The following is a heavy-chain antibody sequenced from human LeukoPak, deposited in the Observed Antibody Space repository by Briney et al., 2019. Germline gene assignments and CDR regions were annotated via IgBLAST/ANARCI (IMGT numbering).Heavy chain of an antibody. D-gene: IGHD3-22*01. Sequence: ASVKVSCKASGYTFTNYHIAWVRQAPGQGLEWMGWVSTNDGNTVYAQRLQGRVTKTTDTSTSVAYMELRSLTSDDTAVYYCTRAPPGMTMMTDYWGQGTLVTVSS. CDR1: GYTFTNYH. V-gene: IGHV1-18*01. J-gene: IGHJ4*02. CDR2: VSTNDGNT. CDR3: TRAPPGMTMMTDY.